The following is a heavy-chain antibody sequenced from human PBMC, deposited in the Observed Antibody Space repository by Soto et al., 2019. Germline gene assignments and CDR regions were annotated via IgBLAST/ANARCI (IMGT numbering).Heavy chain of an antibody. CDR2: ISSSSSYI. Sequence: GGSLRLSCAASGFTFSSYSMNWVRQAPGKGLEWVSSISSSSSYIYYADSVKGRFTISRDNAKNSLYLQMNSLRAEDTAVYYCALLPAAMPGYDWFDPWGQGTLVTVSS. D-gene: IGHD2-2*01. CDR1: GFTFSSYS. J-gene: IGHJ5*02. CDR3: ALLPAAMPGYDWFDP. V-gene: IGHV3-21*01.